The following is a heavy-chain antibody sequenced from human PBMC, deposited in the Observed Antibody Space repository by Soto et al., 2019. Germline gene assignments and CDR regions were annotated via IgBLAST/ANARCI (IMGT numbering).Heavy chain of an antibody. CDR1: GGSMISDRW. Sequence: SETLSLTCVVSGGSMISDRWWNWVRQSPGKALEWIGDIYHSGSTDYNPSLKSRVTISVDTSENQFSLRLSSVTAADTAVYYCARAFAGFGAYWYFDLWGRGTLVTVSS. CDR2: IYHSGST. V-gene: IGHV4-4*02. D-gene: IGHD3-16*01. CDR3: ARAFAGFGAYWYFDL. J-gene: IGHJ2*01.